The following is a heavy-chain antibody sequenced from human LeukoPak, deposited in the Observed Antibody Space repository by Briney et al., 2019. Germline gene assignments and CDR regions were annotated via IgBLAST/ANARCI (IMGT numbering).Heavy chain of an antibody. J-gene: IGHJ4*02. D-gene: IGHD1-26*01. Sequence: GASVKVSCKVSGYTLTELSMHWVRQAPGKGLEWMGGFDPEDGETIYAQKFQGRVTITADESTSTAYMELSNLRSEDTAVYYCARVEKPDSGSGSYPYWGQGTLVTVSS. CDR2: FDPEDGET. CDR3: ARVEKPDSGSGSYPY. CDR1: GYTLTELS. V-gene: IGHV1-24*01.